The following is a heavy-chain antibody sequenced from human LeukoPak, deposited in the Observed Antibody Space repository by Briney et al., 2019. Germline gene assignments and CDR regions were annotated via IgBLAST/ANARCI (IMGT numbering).Heavy chain of an antibody. CDR2: ISSSSSYI. CDR1: GFSFSRYW. CDR3: ARQWFGEYDGAFDI. D-gene: IGHD3-10*01. Sequence: PGGSLRLSCAASGFSFSRYWMNWVRQAPGKGLEWVSSISSSSSYIYYADSVKGRFTISRDNAKNSLYLQMNSLRAEDTAVYYCARQWFGEYDGAFDIWGQGTMVTVSS. J-gene: IGHJ3*02. V-gene: IGHV3-21*01.